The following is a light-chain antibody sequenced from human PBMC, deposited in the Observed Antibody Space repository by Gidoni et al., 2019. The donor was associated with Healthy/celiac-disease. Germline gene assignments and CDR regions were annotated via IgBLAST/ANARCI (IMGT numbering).Light chain of an antibody. CDR2: EGS. CDR3: CSYSGSSSVV. Sequence: SGSPGQSITISCTGTSSDVGSYNLVSCYQQHPGKAPKLSIYEGSKRPSGVSNRFSGSKSGNTASLTISGLQAEDEADYYCCSYSGSSSVVFGGGTKLTVL. V-gene: IGLV2-23*01. CDR1: SSDVGSYNL. J-gene: IGLJ2*01.